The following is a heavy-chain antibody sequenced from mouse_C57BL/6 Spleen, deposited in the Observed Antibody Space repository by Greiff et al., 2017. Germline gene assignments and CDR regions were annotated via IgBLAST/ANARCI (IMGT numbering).Heavy chain of an antibody. J-gene: IGHJ3*01. D-gene: IGHD1-1*01. CDR1: GYTFTSYW. Sequence: VQLQQSGAELVKPGASVKLSCKASGYTFTSYWMHWVKQRPGQGLEWIGYINPSSGYTKYNQKFKDKATLTADKSSSTAYMQLSSLTSEDSAVYYYAKEETTVGAPFAYWGRGTLVTVSA. CDR2: INPSSGYT. CDR3: AKEETTVGAPFAY. V-gene: IGHV1-7*01.